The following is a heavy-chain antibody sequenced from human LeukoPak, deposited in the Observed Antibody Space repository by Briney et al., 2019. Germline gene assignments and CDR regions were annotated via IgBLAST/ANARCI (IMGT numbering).Heavy chain of an antibody. J-gene: IGHJ4*02. CDR2: MYTGGTT. D-gene: IGHD3-16*01. CDR1: GFTVSGTN. V-gene: IGHV3-53*01. CDR3: AKDEATSGGGLAS. Sequence: GGSLRLSCAASGFTVSGTNMSWVRQAPGKGLDWVSAMYTGGTTYYADSVMGRFTVSRDNSRNTVFLHMNSLRVDDTAVYYCAKDEATSGGGLASWGQGTLVTVSS.